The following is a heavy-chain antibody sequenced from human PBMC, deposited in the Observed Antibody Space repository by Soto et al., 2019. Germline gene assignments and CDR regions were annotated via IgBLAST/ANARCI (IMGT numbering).Heavy chain of an antibody. J-gene: IGHJ3*02. Sequence: QVQLVESGGGVVQPGRSLRLSCAASGFTFSSYAMHWVRQAPGKGLEWVAVISYDGRNKYYADSVKGRFTISRDNSKNQLYLQMNGLSAEDTAVYYCARDKGWELLGGDDFDIWGQGTMVTVS. CDR3: ARDKGWELLGGDDFDI. V-gene: IGHV3-30*04. D-gene: IGHD1-26*01. CDR2: ISYDGRNK. CDR1: GFTFSSYA.